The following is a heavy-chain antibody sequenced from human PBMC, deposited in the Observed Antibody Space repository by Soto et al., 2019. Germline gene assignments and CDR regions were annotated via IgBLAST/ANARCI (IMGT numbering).Heavy chain of an antibody. CDR3: ARVRGYYDSSGFDY. CDR1: GFTFSDYY. V-gene: IGHV3-11*01. Sequence: QVQLVESGGGLVKPGGSLRLSCAASGFTFSDYYMNWIRQAPGKGLEWISYISGGGGSTIEYADSVKGRFTISRDNAKKSLYLQMNSLRAEDTAVYYCARVRGYYDSSGFDYWGQGTLVTVSS. D-gene: IGHD3-22*01. CDR2: ISGGGGSTI. J-gene: IGHJ4*02.